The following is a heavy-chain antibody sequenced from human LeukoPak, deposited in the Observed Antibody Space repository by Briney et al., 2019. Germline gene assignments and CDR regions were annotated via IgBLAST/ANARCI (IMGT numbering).Heavy chain of an antibody. CDR2: IKGKIYAGTT. Sequence: GGSLRLSCAASGVNFNTAWMSWVRQVPEKGLEWIGHIKGKIYAGTTDYAAPVKGRFTISRDDSKNTVYLQMDSLRTEDTAIYYCTTDREWFDPWGQGTLVTVSS. J-gene: IGHJ5*02. V-gene: IGHV3-15*01. CDR3: TTDREWFDP. CDR1: GVNFNTAW.